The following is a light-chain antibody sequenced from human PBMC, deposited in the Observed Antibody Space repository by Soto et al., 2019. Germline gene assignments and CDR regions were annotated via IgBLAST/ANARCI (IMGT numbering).Light chain of an antibody. Sequence: QSVLTQPPSVSAAPGQKVTISCSGSNSNIGNKDVSWYQRFPGTAPKLLIYDNNRRPSGIPDRFSASKSGTLATLAITGLQTGDEADYYCGTWDSGLSVVVFGGGTKLTVL. CDR3: GTWDSGLSVVV. V-gene: IGLV1-51*01. CDR1: NSNIGNKD. CDR2: DNN. J-gene: IGLJ2*01.